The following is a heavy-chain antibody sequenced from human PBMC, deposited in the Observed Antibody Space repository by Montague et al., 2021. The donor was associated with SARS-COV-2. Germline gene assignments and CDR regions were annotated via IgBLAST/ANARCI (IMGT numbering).Heavy chain of an antibody. V-gene: IGHV3-33*01. D-gene: IGHD3-9*01. CDR3: ARDHDILTGYYLDY. CDR2: IWYDGSNK. J-gene: IGHJ4*02. CDR1: GFTFSSYG. Sequence: SLRLSCAASGFTFSSYGMHWVRQAPGKGLEWVAVIWYDGSNKYYADSVKGRFTISRDSSKNTLYLQMNSLRAEDTAVYYCARDHDILTGYYLDYWGQGTLVTVSS.